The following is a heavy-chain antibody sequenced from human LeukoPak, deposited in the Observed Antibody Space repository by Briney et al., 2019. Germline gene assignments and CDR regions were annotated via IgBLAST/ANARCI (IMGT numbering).Heavy chain of an antibody. CDR3: ARGSSVPPTDY. V-gene: IGHV3-21*01. Sequence: GGSLRLSCAASGFTFSSYSMNWVRQAPGKGLEWVSSISSSSNHIYYADSVRGRFTISRDNAKNSLYPQMNSLRAEDTAVYYCARGSSVPPTDYWGQGTLVTVSS. D-gene: IGHD6-19*01. CDR1: GFTFSSYS. CDR2: ISSSSNHI. J-gene: IGHJ4*02.